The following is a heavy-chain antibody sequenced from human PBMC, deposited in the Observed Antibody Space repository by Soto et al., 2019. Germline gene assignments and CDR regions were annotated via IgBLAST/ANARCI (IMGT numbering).Heavy chain of an antibody. V-gene: IGHV4-30-4*01. CDR1: GGSISSGDYY. CDR2: IYYSGST. D-gene: IGHD5-18*01. CDR3: ARADTAMALPIY. J-gene: IGHJ4*02. Sequence: SETLSLTCTVSGGSISSGDYYWSWIRQPPGKGLEWIGYIYYSGSTYYNPSLKSRVTISVDTSKNQFSLKLSSVTAADTAVYYCARADTAMALPIYWGQGTLVTVSS.